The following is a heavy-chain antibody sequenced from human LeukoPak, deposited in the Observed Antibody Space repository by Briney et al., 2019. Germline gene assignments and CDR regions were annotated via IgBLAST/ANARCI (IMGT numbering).Heavy chain of an antibody. CDR3: AKDGFPHSSTWYGWFDP. V-gene: IGHV3-30*18. D-gene: IGHD6-13*01. J-gene: IGHJ5*02. CDR2: ISYDGSNK. CDR1: GFTFSGCA. Sequence: GGSLRLSCAASGFTFSGCAMHWVRQAPGKGLEWVAVISYDGSNKYYADSVKGRFTISRDNSKNTPYLQMNSLRAEDTAVYYCAKDGFPHSSTWYGWFDPWGQGTLVTVSS.